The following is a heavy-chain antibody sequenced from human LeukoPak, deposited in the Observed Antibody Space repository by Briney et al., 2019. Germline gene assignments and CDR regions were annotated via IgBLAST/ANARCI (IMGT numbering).Heavy chain of an antibody. CDR2: INHSGST. D-gene: IGHD3-3*01. V-gene: IGHV4-34*01. CDR3: ARGLSGFWSGYPYYFDY. CDR1: GGSFSGYY. J-gene: IGHJ4*02. Sequence: SSETLSLTCAVYGGSFSGYYWSWIRQPPGKGLEWIGEINHSGSTNYNPSLKSRVTISVDTSKNQFSLKLSSVTAADTAVYYCARGLSGFWSGYPYYFDYWGQGTLVTVSS.